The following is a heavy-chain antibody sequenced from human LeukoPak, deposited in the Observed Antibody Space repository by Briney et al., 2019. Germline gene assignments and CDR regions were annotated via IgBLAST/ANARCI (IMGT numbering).Heavy chain of an antibody. J-gene: IGHJ4*02. V-gene: IGHV3-15*01. CDR2: IKSKTDGGTT. Sequence: GGSLRLSCAASGFTFSNAWMSWVRQAPGKGLEWVGRIKSKTDGGTTDYAAPVKGRFTSSRDDSKNTMYLQMNSLRAEDTAVYYCARKGLPDYWGQGTLVTVSS. CDR3: ARKGLPDY. CDR1: GFTFSNAW. D-gene: IGHD2-15*01.